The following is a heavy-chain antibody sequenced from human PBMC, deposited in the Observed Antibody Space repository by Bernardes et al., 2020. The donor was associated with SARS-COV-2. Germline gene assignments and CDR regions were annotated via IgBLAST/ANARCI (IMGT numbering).Heavy chain of an antibody. Sequence: GGSLRLSCVASGFTFNSYDMHWVRQAPGKGLEWVAIIWYDGSNTYYADSVKGRFTISRDNSKKTLYLQMNNLRAEDTAIYYCARAVGSGWYFDYWGQGTLVTVSS. CDR1: GFTFNSYD. V-gene: IGHV3-33*08. J-gene: IGHJ4*02. D-gene: IGHD6-19*01. CDR3: ARAVGSGWYFDY. CDR2: IWYDGSNT.